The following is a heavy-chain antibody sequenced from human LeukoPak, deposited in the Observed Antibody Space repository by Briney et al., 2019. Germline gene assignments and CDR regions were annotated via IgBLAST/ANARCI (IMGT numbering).Heavy chain of an antibody. V-gene: IGHV4-61*08. Sequence: SETLSLTCTVSGGSISSGDYYWSWIRQPPGEGLEWIGYIYYSGSTNYDPSLKSRVTISVDTSKNQFSLKLSSVTAADTAVYYCARGYDWFDYWGQGTLVTVSS. CDR2: IYYSGST. J-gene: IGHJ4*02. D-gene: IGHD3-3*01. CDR3: ARGYDWFDY. CDR1: GGSISSGDYY.